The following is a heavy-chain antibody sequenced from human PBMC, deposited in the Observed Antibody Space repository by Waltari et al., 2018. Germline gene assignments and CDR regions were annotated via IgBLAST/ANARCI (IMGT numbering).Heavy chain of an antibody. CDR1: GYTFTSYY. CDR2: INPNGGST. J-gene: IGHJ4*02. CDR3: ARDVAVAGWGGFFDY. Sequence: QVQLVQSGAEVKKPGASVKVSCKASGYTFTSYYMHWVRQAPGQGLEWMGIINPNGGSTSYEQKFQGRVTMTRETSTSTVYMELRSLRSEDTAVYYCARDVAVAGWGGFFDYWGQGTLVTVSS. V-gene: IGHV1-46*01. D-gene: IGHD6-19*01.